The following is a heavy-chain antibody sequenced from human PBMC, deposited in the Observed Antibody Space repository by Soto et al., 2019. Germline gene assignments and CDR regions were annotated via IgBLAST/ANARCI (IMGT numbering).Heavy chain of an antibody. J-gene: IGHJ6*02. CDR3: ARVSRRCTNGVCYANYYYGMDV. CDR2: INHSGST. Sequence: SEALSLTGAGCGGSMSSGAWHWNWIRQAPGKGLEWIWEINHSGSTNYNPSLKSRVTISVDTSKNQFSLKLSSVTAADTAVYYCARVSRRCTNGVCYANYYYGMDVWGQRTTVTVSS. CDR1: GGSMSSGAWH. D-gene: IGHD2-8*01. V-gene: IGHV4-34*01.